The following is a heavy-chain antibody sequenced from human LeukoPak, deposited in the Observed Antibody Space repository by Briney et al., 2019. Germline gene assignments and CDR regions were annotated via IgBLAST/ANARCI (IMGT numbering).Heavy chain of an antibody. CDR3: ARGRPHGNDY. CDR1: GFTFSYYW. D-gene: IGHD4-23*01. J-gene: IGHJ4*02. Sequence: GGSLRLSCAASGFTFSYYWMHWVRQAPGKGLVWVSRIHSDGSTTNYADSVKGRFTISRDNAKNTLYLQMNGLRAEDTAVYYCARGRPHGNDYWGQGTLVTVSS. CDR2: IHSDGSTT. V-gene: IGHV3-74*01.